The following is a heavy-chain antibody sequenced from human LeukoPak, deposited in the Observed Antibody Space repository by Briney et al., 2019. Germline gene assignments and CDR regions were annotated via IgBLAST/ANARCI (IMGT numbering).Heavy chain of an antibody. CDR3: ARDASYYDSSGYYLRAFDI. D-gene: IGHD3-22*01. Sequence: PGGSLRLSCAASGFTFSSYSMNWVRQAPVKGLEWVSSISGSSSYIYYADSVKGRFTISRDNAKNSLYLQMNSLRAEDTAVYYCARDASYYDSSGYYLRAFDIWGQGTMVTVSS. CDR2: ISGSSSYI. J-gene: IGHJ3*02. V-gene: IGHV3-21*01. CDR1: GFTFSSYS.